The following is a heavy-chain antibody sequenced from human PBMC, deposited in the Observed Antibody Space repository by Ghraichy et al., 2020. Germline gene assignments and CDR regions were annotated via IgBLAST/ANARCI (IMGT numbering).Heavy chain of an antibody. CDR3: ASSEDRRDAFDI. CDR2: IYYSGST. V-gene: IGHV4-39*01. D-gene: IGHD2-15*01. Sequence: SETLSLTCTVSGGSISSSSYYWGWIRQPPGKGLEWIGSIYYSGSTYYNPSLKSRVTISVDTSKNQFSLKLSSVTAADTAVYYCASSEDRRDAFDIWGQGTMVTVSS. CDR1: GGSISSSSYY. J-gene: IGHJ3*02.